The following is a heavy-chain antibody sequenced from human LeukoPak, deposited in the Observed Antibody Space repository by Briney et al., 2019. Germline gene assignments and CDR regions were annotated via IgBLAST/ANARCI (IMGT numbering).Heavy chain of an antibody. CDR3: ASKREGYSSGWYVLGTHNDEYAFDI. D-gene: IGHD6-19*01. CDR2: ISAYNGNT. V-gene: IGHV1-18*01. CDR1: GYTFTSYG. J-gene: IGHJ3*02. Sequence: ASVKVSCKASGYTFTSYGISWVRQAPGQGLEWMGWISAYNGNTNYAQKLQGRVTMTTDTSTSTAYMELRSLRSDDTAVYYCASKREGYSSGWYVLGTHNDEYAFDIWGQGTMVTVSS.